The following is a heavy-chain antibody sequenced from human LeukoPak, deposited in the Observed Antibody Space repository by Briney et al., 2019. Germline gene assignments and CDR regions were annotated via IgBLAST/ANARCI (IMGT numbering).Heavy chain of an antibody. CDR3: AKDRFGELLYYFDY. Sequence: GGSLRLSCSASGFPFSSYGMHWVRQAPGKGLEWVAVISYDGSNKYYADSVKGRFTISRDNSKNTLYLQMNSLRAEDTAVYYCAKDRFGELLYYFDYWGQGTLVTVSS. CDR1: GFPFSSYG. V-gene: IGHV3-30*18. D-gene: IGHD3-10*01. CDR2: ISYDGSNK. J-gene: IGHJ4*02.